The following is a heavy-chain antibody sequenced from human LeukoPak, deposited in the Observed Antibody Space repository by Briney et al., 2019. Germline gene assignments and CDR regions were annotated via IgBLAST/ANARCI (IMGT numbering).Heavy chain of an antibody. J-gene: IGHJ4*02. CDR3: AKYRGFGDSYDS. CDR1: GFTLGAM. CDR2: IGDSGGST. Sequence: PGGSLRLSCAASGFTLGAMSWLRQAPGKGLGWVSTIGDSGGSTYYADSVKGRFTISRDNSKNTLYLQMNSLRAEDSAVYYCAKYRGFGDSYDSWGQGTLVTVSS. V-gene: IGHV3-23*01. D-gene: IGHD3-10*01.